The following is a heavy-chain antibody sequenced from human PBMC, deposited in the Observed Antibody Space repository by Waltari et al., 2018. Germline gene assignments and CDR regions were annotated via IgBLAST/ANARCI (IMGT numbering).Heavy chain of an antibody. CDR3: ARDTWRRYCTNGVCYTSYYYGMDV. Sequence: QVQLQESGPGLVKPSETLSLTCPVPGGPISSYYWRWIRQPAGQGLEWIERIYTSGSTNYNPSLKSRVTMSVDTSKNQFSLKLSSVTAADTAVYYCARDTWRRYCTNGVCYTSYYYGMDVWGQGTTVTVSS. D-gene: IGHD2-8*01. V-gene: IGHV4-4*07. CDR1: GGPISSYY. CDR2: IYTSGST. J-gene: IGHJ6*02.